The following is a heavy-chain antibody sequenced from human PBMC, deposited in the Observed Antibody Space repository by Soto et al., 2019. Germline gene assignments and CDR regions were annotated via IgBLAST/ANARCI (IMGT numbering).Heavy chain of an antibody. D-gene: IGHD2-2*01. Sequence: PGGSLRLSCAASGFTFSSYAMTWVRQAPGEGLEWVSAISASGGSTCYADSVKGRFTISRDNSKNTLYLQMNSLRAEDTAVYYCARARMAPAAIGLFGPYYFDYWGQGTLVTVSS. V-gene: IGHV3-23*01. CDR1: GFTFSSYA. CDR3: ARARMAPAAIGLFGPYYFDY. CDR2: ISASGGST. J-gene: IGHJ4*02.